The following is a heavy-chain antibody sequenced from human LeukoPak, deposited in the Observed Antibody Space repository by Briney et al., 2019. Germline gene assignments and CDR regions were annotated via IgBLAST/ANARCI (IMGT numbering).Heavy chain of an antibody. CDR2: IYSGGRT. V-gene: IGHV3-53*01. CDR3: AIQADPSRVGYFYFDY. Sequence: GGSLRLSCAASGFTVSSNSMSWVRQAPGKGLEWVSVIYSGGRTYYADSVKGRFTISRDNSTNSTYLQMNSLTAEDMAVYYFAIQADPSRVGYFYFDYWGQGTLVTVSS. J-gene: IGHJ4*02. D-gene: IGHD1-1*01. CDR1: GFTVSSNS.